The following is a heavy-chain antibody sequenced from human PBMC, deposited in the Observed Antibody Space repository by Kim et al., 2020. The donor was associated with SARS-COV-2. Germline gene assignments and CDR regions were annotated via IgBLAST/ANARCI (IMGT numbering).Heavy chain of an antibody. CDR2: IYSGGST. CDR1: GFTVSSNY. J-gene: IGHJ3*02. V-gene: IGHV3-53*01. CDR3: ARSFSVADDAFDN. D-gene: IGHD2-15*01. Sequence: GGSLRLSCAASGFTVSSNYMSWVRQAPGKGLEWVSVIYSGGSTYYADSVKGRFTISRDNSKNTLYLQMNSLRAEDTAVYYCARSFSVADDAFDNWGQGTMVTVSS.